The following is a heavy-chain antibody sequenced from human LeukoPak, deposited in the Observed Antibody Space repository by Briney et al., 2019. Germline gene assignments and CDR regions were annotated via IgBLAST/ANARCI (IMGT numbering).Heavy chain of an antibody. CDR2: INPNSGGT. V-gene: IGHV1-2*02. CDR3: ARKQWLVRTPFDY. D-gene: IGHD6-19*01. Sequence: ASVKVSCKASGYTFTGYYMHWVRQAPGQGVEWMGWINPNSGGTNYAQKFQGRVTMTRDTSISTAYMELSRLRSDDTAVYYCARKQWLVRTPFDYWGQGTLVTVSS. CDR1: GYTFTGYY. J-gene: IGHJ4*02.